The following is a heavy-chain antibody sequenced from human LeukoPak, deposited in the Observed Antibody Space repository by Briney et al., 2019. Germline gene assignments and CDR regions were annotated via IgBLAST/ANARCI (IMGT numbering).Heavy chain of an antibody. D-gene: IGHD6-13*01. CDR3: ARDIAAALDY. CDR1: EFTFSSYS. V-gene: IGHV3-48*01. CDR2: VIISSGTI. J-gene: IGHJ4*02. Sequence: PGGSLRLSCAASEFTFSSYSMNWVRQAPGKGLEWVSYVIISSGTIDYADSVKGRFTISRDNTKNSLYLQMNSLRAEDTAVYYCARDIAAALDYWGQGTLVTVSS.